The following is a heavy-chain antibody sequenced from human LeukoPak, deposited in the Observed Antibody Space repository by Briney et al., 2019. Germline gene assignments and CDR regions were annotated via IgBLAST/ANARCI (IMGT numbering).Heavy chain of an antibody. D-gene: IGHD6-13*01. J-gene: IGHJ6*03. V-gene: IGHV3-48*01. Sequence: GGSLRLSCTASGLTFSSYSMNWVRQAPGKGLEWVSYISSSTSTIDYADSVKGRFTISRDNAKNSLYLQMNSLRAEDTGVYYCARDWPAAGGDYMDVWGKGTTVTISS. CDR1: GLTFSSYS. CDR3: ARDWPAAGGDYMDV. CDR2: ISSSTSTI.